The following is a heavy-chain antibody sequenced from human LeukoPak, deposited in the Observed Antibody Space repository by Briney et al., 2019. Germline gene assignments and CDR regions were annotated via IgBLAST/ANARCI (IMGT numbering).Heavy chain of an antibody. CDR3: ARRGVVPAAMGGGNWFDP. J-gene: IGHJ5*02. Sequence: SSETLSLTCAVYGGSFSGYYWSWIRQPPGKGLEWTGEINHSGSTNYNPSLKSRVTISVDTSKNQFSLKLSSVTAADTAVYYCARRGVVPAAMGGGNWFDPWGQGTLVTVSP. CDR1: GGSFSGYY. D-gene: IGHD2-2*01. V-gene: IGHV4-34*01. CDR2: INHSGST.